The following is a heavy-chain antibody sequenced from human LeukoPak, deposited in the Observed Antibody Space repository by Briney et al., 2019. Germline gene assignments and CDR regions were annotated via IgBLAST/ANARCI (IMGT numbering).Heavy chain of an antibody. CDR3: ARSAXXADY. CDR2: IKHDAREK. J-gene: IGHJ4*02. CDR1: GFTFSSYW. V-gene: IGHV3-7*01. D-gene: IGHD6-25*01. Sequence: GGSLRLSCTASGFTFSSYWMTWVHQAPGKGLEWVANIKHDAREKYYVDSVKGRFTISRDNAKNSLYLQMNSLRAEDTALYYCARSAXXADYWGQGXXVTXSS.